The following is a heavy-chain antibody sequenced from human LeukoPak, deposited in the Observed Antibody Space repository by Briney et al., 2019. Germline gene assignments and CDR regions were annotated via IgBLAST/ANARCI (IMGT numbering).Heavy chain of an antibody. D-gene: IGHD2-2*01. Sequence: GGSLRLSCAASGFTFSSYAMSRVRQAPGKGLEWVSAISGSGGSTYYADSVKGRFTISRDNSKNTLYLQMNSLRAEDTAVYYCAKYQLLATLVDYWGQGTLVTVSS. CDR1: GFTFSSYA. CDR2: ISGSGGST. CDR3: AKYQLLATLVDY. J-gene: IGHJ4*02. V-gene: IGHV3-23*01.